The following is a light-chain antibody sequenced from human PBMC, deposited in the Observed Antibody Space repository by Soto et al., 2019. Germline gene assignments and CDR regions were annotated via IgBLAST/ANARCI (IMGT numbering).Light chain of an antibody. Sequence: QSALTQPASVSGSPGQSITISCTGRNDDIGAYQYVSWYQHHPGKAPRLILYDVIDRPSGISSRFSGSKSDNSASLTISGLQAEDEADDYCSSFTTSFTVIFGGGTKLTVL. CDR1: NDDIGAYQY. V-gene: IGLV2-14*01. CDR3: SSFTTSFTVI. CDR2: DVI. J-gene: IGLJ2*01.